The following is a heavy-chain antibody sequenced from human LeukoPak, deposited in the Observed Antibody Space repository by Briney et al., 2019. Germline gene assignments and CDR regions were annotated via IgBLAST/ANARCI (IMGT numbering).Heavy chain of an antibody. CDR1: GYTFTSYY. CDR2: INPSGGST. Sequence: ASVKVSCKASGYTFTSYYMHWVRQAPGQGLEWMGIINPSGGSTSYAQKFQGRVTMTRDTSTSTVYMEPSSLRSEDTAVYYCARDLYGSIFGVVNIDAFDIWGQGTMVTVSS. V-gene: IGHV1-46*01. J-gene: IGHJ3*02. CDR3: ARDLYGSIFGVVNIDAFDI. D-gene: IGHD3-3*01.